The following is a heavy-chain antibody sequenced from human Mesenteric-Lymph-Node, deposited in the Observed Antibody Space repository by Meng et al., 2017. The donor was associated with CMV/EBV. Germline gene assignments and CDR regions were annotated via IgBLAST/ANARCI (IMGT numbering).Heavy chain of an antibody. Sequence: SETLSLTCTVSGGSISSSYYYWGWIRQPPGKGLEWIGSIYYSGSTFYNPSLESRLTLSVDTSKNQFSLKLSSVTAADTAVYYCAREIMVLGKHNWFDPWGQGTLVTVSS. CDR1: GGSISSSYYY. D-gene: IGHD2-8*01. CDR3: AREIMVLGKHNWFDP. CDR2: IYYSGST. V-gene: IGHV4-39*07. J-gene: IGHJ5*02.